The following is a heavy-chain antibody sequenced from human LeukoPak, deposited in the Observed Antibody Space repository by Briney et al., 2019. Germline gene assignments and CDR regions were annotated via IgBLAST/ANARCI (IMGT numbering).Heavy chain of an antibody. CDR2: IYYSAST. J-gene: IGHJ3*02. V-gene: IGHV4-59*01. CDR3: ARAGRGTGIAASPI. CDR1: GGSINTDY. Sequence: SETLSLTWTVSGGSINTDYWIWIRQPPGKGLEWIGYIYYSASTNYNPSLKSRVSISVDTSKNQLSLKLSSVTPADTAVYYCARAGRGTGIAASPIWGQGTMVTVSS. D-gene: IGHD6-25*01.